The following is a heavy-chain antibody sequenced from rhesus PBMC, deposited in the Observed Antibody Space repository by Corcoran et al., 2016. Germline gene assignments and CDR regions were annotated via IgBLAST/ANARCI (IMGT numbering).Heavy chain of an antibody. J-gene: IGHJ4*01. V-gene: IGHV4-80*01. Sequence: QVQLQESGPGLVKPSETLSLTCAVSGASISSYWWNWIRQPPGKGREWIGEINGNSGSTNSNPSLKSRVTISQDASKIQFSLKLSSVTAADTAVYYCARGGEDDYGYYYTGDFDYWGQGVLVTVSS. D-gene: IGHD3-9*01. CDR1: GASISSYW. CDR3: ARGGEDDYGYYYTGDFDY. CDR2: INGNSGST.